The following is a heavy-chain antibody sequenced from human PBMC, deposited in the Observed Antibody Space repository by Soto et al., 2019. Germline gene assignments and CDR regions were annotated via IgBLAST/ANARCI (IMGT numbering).Heavy chain of an antibody. J-gene: IGHJ3*02. CDR3: AREFRDGYNSNAFDI. D-gene: IGHD5-12*01. CDR1: GFTFSSYG. V-gene: IGHV3-30*03. Sequence: GGSLRLSCAASGFTFSSYGMHWVRQAPGKGLEWVAVISYDGSNKYYADSVKGRFTISRDNSKNTLYLQMNSLRAEDTAVYYCAREFRDGYNSNAFDIWGQGTMVTVSS. CDR2: ISYDGSNK.